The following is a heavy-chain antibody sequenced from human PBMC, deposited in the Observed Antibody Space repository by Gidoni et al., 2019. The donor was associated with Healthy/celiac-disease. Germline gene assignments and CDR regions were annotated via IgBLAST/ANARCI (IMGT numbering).Heavy chain of an antibody. CDR2: ISSSSSYI. CDR3: ARGGSSCDY. CDR1: GFTFSSYS. D-gene: IGHD6-6*01. V-gene: IGHV3-21*01. Sequence: EVQLVESGGGLVKPGGSLRLSCAASGFTFSSYSMNWVRQAPGKGLEWVSSISSSSSYIYYEDSVKGRFTISRDNAKNSLYLQMNSLRAEDTAVYYCARGGSSCDYWGQGTLVTVSS. J-gene: IGHJ4*02.